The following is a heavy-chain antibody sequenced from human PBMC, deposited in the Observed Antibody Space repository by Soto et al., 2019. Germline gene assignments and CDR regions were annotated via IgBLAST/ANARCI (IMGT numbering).Heavy chain of an antibody. CDR2: IYYSGST. CDR1: GGSISSGGYY. V-gene: IGHV4-31*03. J-gene: IGHJ4*02. CDR3: AREVIAAPAYFDY. Sequence: PSETLSLTCTVSGGSISSGGYYWSWIRQHPGKGLEWIGYIYYSGSTYYNPSLKSRVTISVDTSKNQFSLKLSSVTAADTAVYYCAREVIAAPAYFDYWGQGTLVTVPQ. D-gene: IGHD2-15*01.